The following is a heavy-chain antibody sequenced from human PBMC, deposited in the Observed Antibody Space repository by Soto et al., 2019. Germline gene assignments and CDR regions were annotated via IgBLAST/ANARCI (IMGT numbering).Heavy chain of an antibody. CDR2: ISYDGSNK. D-gene: IGHD1-26*01. CDR3: AIIRGGSYADQNNWFDP. V-gene: IGHV3-30*03. Sequence: GGSLRLSCAASGFTFSSYGMHWVRQAPGKGLEWVAVISYDGSNKYYADSVKGRFTISRDNSKNTLYLQMNSLRAEDTAVYYCAIIRGGSYADQNNWFDPWGQGTLVTVSS. J-gene: IGHJ5*02. CDR1: GFTFSSYG.